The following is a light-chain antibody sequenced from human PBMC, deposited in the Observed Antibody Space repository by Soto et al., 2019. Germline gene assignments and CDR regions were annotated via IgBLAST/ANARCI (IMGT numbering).Light chain of an antibody. CDR1: QSISSW. J-gene: IGKJ4*01. Sequence: DLPMTQSPSTLSASVGDRVTITCRASQSISSWLAWYQQKTGKAPKLLVYDASSLESGVPSRFSGSGSGTEFTLTFSSLQPDDFATYYCQQYNSYPLTFGGGTKVEIK. V-gene: IGKV1-5*01. CDR2: DAS. CDR3: QQYNSYPLT.